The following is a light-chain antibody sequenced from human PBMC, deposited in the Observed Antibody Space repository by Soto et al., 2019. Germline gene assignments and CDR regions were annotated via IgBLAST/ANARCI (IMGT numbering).Light chain of an antibody. CDR3: QQRSNWPL. Sequence: ESVITQSPATLSLSPGERATLSCRASQGVSSYLAWYQQKPGQAPRLLIYDASNRATGIPARFSGSGSGTDFTLTISSLEPEDFAVYYCQQRSNWPLFGPGTKVDI. J-gene: IGKJ3*01. V-gene: IGKV3-11*01. CDR1: QGVSSY. CDR2: DAS.